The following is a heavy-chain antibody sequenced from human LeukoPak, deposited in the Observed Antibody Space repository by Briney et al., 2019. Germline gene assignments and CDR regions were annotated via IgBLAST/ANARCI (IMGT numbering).Heavy chain of an antibody. CDR2: INPSGGST. V-gene: IGHV1-46*02. D-gene: IGHD6-19*01. CDR1: GYTFNNHY. CDR3: ARQGTYSSAIGMGY. J-gene: IGHJ4*02. Sequence: ASVKVSCTASGYTFNNHYMYWVRQAPGQGLEWMGVINPSGGSTSYAQKFQGRVTMTRDTSTRTVYMEVNSLRSEDTAVYYCARQGTYSSAIGMGYWGQGTLVTVSS.